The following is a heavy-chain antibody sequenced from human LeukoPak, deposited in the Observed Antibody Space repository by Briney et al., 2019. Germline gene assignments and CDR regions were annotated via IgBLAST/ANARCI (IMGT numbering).Heavy chain of an antibody. D-gene: IGHD5-12*01. CDR1: GYTFTGYY. J-gene: IGHJ4*02. Sequence: ASVKVSCKASGYTFTGYYMHWVRQAPGPGLEWMGWSNPNSGGTNYAQKFQGRVTMTRDTSISTAYMELSRLRSDDTAVYYCARGRGGYSGYAFDYWGQGTLVTVSS. CDR3: ARGRGGYSGYAFDY. CDR2: SNPNSGGT. V-gene: IGHV1-2*02.